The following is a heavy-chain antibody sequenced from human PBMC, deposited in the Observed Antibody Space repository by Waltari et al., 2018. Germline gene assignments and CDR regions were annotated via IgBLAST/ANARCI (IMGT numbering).Heavy chain of an antibody. CDR3: ARAGWNYVRYYYYGMDV. D-gene: IGHD1-7*01. J-gene: IGHJ6*02. V-gene: IGHV1-69*09. Sequence: QVQLVQSGAEVKKPWSSVKVSCKASGGTFSSYAISWVRQAPGQGLEWLGRIIPILGIANYARKCQGRVTITADKSTSTAYMELSSLRSEDTAVYYCARAGWNYVRYYYYGMDVWGQGTTVTVSS. CDR1: GGTFSSYA. CDR2: IIPILGIA.